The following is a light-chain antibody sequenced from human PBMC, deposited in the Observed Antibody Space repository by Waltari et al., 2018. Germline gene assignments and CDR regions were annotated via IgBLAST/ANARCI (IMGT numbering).Light chain of an antibody. CDR1: QSISRW. J-gene: IGKJ1*01. V-gene: IGKV1-12*01. Sequence: DIQMTQSPSSVSASVGDRVTITCRASQSISRWLAGYQQKPGKAPELLIYDASCFQSGVQSRFSGSGFGTEFTLTISSLQPADFATYYCQEANNFPYTFGQGTKVEIK. CDR3: QEANNFPYT. CDR2: DAS.